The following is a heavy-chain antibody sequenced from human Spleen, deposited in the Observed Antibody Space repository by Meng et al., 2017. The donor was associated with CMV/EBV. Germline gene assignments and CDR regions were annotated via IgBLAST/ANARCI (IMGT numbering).Heavy chain of an antibody. D-gene: IGHD5-12*01. CDR2: IYASGST. CDR1: GGSSRSYY. J-gene: IGHJ4*02. CDR3: ARVGGYEDY. V-gene: IGHV4-4*07. Sequence: EVEPGRGHPAGTLSLPCPVAGGSSRSYYWSGIRQPAGKGLEWIGRIYASGSTNYNPSLKSRVTMSVDTSKNQFSLKLSSVTAADTAGYYCARVGGYEDYWGQGTLVTVSS.